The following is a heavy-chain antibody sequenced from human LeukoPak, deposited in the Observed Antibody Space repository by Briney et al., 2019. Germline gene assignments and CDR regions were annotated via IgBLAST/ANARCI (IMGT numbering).Heavy chain of an antibody. D-gene: IGHD3-22*01. CDR1: GYTFTSYG. CDR2: ISAYNGNT. V-gene: IGHV1-18*01. CDR3: ARGRSYYDSRKDYDY. J-gene: IGHJ4*02. Sequence: EASVKVPCKASGYTFTSYGISWVRQAPGQGLEWMGWISAYNGNTNYAQKLQGRVTMTTDTSTSTAYMELRSLRSDDTAVYYCARGRSYYDSRKDYDYWGQGTLVTVSS.